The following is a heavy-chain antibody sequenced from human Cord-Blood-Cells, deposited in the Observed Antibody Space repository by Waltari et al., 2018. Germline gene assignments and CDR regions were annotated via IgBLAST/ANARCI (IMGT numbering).Heavy chain of an antibody. CDR2: VYSGGST. CDR3: AREYQWQQLVLDAFDI. Sequence: EVQLVESGGGLVQPGGSLRLSCAASGFTVSSNYMSWVRQARGKGLEWVSVVYSGGSTYYADSVKGRFTISRHNSKNTLYLQMNSLRAEDTAVYYCAREYQWQQLVLDAFDIWGQGTMVTVSS. J-gene: IGHJ3*02. V-gene: IGHV3-53*04. D-gene: IGHD6-13*01. CDR1: GFTVSSNY.